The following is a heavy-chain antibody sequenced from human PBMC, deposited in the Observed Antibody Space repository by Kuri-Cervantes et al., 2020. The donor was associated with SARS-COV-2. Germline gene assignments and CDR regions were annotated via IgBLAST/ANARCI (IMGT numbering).Heavy chain of an antibody. D-gene: IGHD2-2*01. CDR3: ASRGLTVVPT. J-gene: IGHJ4*02. CDR2: IYHDGST. Sequence: SETLSLTCGVYGGSFSNFHWNWVRQPPGKGLEWIGSIYHDGSTYSNPSLKGRVTISVDTSKNQISLKLSSVTAADTAVYYCASRGLTVVPTWGQGILVTVSS. CDR1: GGSFSNFH. V-gene: IGHV4-34*01.